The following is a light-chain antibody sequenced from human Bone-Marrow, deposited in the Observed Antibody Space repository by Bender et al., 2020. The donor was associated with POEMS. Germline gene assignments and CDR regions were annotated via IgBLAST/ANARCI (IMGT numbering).Light chain of an antibody. CDR1: SSDVGGYNY. CDR3: SSFAGSSRVV. V-gene: IGLV2-8*01. CDR2: EVT. J-gene: IGLJ2*01. Sequence: QSALTQPPSASGSPGQSVTISCTGTSSDVGGYNYVSWYQQHPGKAPKLIIYEVTKRPSGVPDRFSGSKSGNTASLTVSGLQDEDEADYYCSSFAGSSRVVFGGGTTLTVL.